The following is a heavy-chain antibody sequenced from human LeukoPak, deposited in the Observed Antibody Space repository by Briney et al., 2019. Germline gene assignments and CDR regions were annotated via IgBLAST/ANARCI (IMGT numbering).Heavy chain of an antibody. CDR1: GFTFSSYA. D-gene: IGHD3-10*01. CDR2: ISYDGSNK. J-gene: IGHJ6*02. Sequence: PGRSLRLSCAASGFTFSSYAMHWVRQAPGKGLEWVAVISYDGSNKYYADSVKGRFTIPRDNSKNTLYLQMNSLRAEDTAVYYCARDQITMVRGVDYYYGMDVWGQGTTVTVSS. V-gene: IGHV3-30*04. CDR3: ARDQITMVRGVDYYYGMDV.